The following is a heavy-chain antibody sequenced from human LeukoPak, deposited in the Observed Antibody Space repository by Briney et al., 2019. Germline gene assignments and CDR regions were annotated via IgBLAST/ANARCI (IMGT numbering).Heavy chain of an antibody. Sequence: ASVKVSSTASGYTFTNYYMHWVRQAPGQGLEWMGIINPSGGSTSYAPKFPGRFTMTRDTSTSTVYMELSSLRSEDMAVYYCARGPSSALGYCSGSTCYSDYWGQGTLVTVSS. D-gene: IGHD2-15*01. CDR2: INPSGGST. J-gene: IGHJ4*02. CDR1: GYTFTNYY. CDR3: ARGPSSALGYCSGSTCYSDY. V-gene: IGHV1-46*01.